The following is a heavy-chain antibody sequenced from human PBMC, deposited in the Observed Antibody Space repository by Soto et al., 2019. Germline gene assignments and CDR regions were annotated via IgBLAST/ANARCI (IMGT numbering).Heavy chain of an antibody. V-gene: IGHV3-30*18. CDR3: AKDSYGSNYYYYYGMDV. Sequence: GGSLRLSCAASGFTFISYGMHWGRQAPGKGLEWVAVISYDGSNKYYADSVKGRFTISRDNSKNTLYLQMNSLRAEDTAVYYCAKDSYGSNYYYYYGMDVWGQGTTVTVSS. CDR1: GFTFISYG. J-gene: IGHJ6*02. D-gene: IGHD5-18*01. CDR2: ISYDGSNK.